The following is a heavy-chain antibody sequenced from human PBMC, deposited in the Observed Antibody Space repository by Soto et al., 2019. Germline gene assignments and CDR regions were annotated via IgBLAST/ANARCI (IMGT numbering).Heavy chain of an antibody. CDR2: ISYDGSNK. D-gene: IGHD5-18*01. V-gene: IGHV3-30*18. CDR1: GFTFSSYG. J-gene: IGHJ6*02. CDR3: AKVLDTAMVTGYYYGMDV. Sequence: PGGSLRLSCAASGFTFSSYGMHWVRQAPGKGLEWVAVISYDGSNKYYADSVKGRFTISRDNSKNTLYLQMNSLRAEDTAVYYCAKVLDTAMVTGYYYGMDVWGQGTTVTVSS.